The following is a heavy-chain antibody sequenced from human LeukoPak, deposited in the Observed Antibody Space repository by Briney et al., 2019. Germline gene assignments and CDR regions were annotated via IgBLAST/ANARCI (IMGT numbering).Heavy chain of an antibody. CDR2: IYYSGST. CDR3: ARAVPPGYSSSWYLAFDY. J-gene: IGHJ4*02. CDR1: GGSISSSSYC. D-gene: IGHD6-13*01. V-gene: IGHV4-39*01. Sequence: SETLSLTCTVSGGSISSSSYCWGWIRQPPGKGLEWIGSIYYSGSTYYNPSLKSRVTISVDTSKNQFSLKLSSVTAADTAVYYCARAVPPGYSSSWYLAFDYWGQGTLVTVSS.